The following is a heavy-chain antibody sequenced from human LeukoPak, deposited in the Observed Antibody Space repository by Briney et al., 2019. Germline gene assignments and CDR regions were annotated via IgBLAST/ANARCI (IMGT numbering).Heavy chain of an antibody. CDR3: ARVPSTRGRRSGGSCYLIDY. CDR1: GYTFTIYG. V-gene: IGHV1-8*01. Sequence: ASVKVSCTASGYTFTIYGINWVRQATGQGLEWMGWVNPNSGNTGYAQKFQGRVTMTRNTSISTAYMELSSLRSEDTAVYYCARVPSTRGRRSGGSCYLIDYWGQGTLVTVSS. CDR2: VNPNSGNT. D-gene: IGHD2-15*01. J-gene: IGHJ4*02.